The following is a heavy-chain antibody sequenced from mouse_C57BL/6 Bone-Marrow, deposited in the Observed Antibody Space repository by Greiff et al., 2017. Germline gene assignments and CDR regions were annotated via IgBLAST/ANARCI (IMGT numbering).Heavy chain of an antibody. CDR3: ASYGGYYFDY. J-gene: IGHJ2*01. V-gene: IGHV1-50*01. Sequence: QVQLQQSGAELVKPGASVKLSCKASGYTFTSYWMQWVKQRPGQGLEWIGEIDPSDSYTNSNQKFKGKATLTVDTSSSTAYMQLSSLTSEDSAVYYCASYGGYYFDYWGQGTTLTVSS. CDR1: GYTFTSYW. D-gene: IGHD1-2*01. CDR2: IDPSDSYT.